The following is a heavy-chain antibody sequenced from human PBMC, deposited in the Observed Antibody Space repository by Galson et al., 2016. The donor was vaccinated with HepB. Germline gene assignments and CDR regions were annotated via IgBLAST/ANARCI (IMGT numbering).Heavy chain of an antibody. J-gene: IGHJ4*02. D-gene: IGHD1-26*01. Sequence: SVKVSCKASGYSFTNYAMHWVRQAPGQRLEWMGWINRGNTKYSQKFQGRVTITRDTSASTAYMELSSLSSEDTAVYYCATAIVGVTTSFDYWGQGTLVTVSS. CDR2: INRGNT. V-gene: IGHV1-3*01. CDR3: ATAIVGVTTSFDY. CDR1: GYSFTNYA.